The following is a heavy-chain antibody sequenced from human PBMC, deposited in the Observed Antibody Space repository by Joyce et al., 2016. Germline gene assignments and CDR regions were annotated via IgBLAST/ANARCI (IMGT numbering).Heavy chain of an antibody. CDR2: ITPIVGTV. D-gene: IGHD3-9*01. V-gene: IGHV1-69*12. J-gene: IGHJ5*02. CDR3: ARGHDWYAA. CDR1: GGAFGSYT. Sequence: QVQLVQSGTEVKKPGSSVQVSCKASGGAFGSYTITWLRQAPGQGPEWRGGITPIVGTVKYAQKFQDRVKITADESTNTAYVELSRLRSEDTAVYYCARGHDWYAAWGQGSLVTVSS.